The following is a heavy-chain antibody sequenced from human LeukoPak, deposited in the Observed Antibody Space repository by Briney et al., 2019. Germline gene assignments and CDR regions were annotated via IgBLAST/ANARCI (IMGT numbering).Heavy chain of an antibody. D-gene: IGHD3-3*01. Sequence: SETLSLTCTVSGGSISSYYWSWIRQPPGKGLEWIGYIYYSGSTNYNPSLKSRVTISVDTSKNQFSLKLSSVTAADTAVYYCARDGDYDFWSGYSTTNWFDPWGQGTLVTVSS. J-gene: IGHJ5*02. CDR1: GGSISSYY. CDR2: IYYSGST. CDR3: ARDGDYDFWSGYSTTNWFDP. V-gene: IGHV4-59*12.